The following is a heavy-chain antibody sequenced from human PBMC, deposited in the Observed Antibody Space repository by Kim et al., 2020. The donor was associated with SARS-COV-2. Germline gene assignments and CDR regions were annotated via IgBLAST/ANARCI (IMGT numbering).Heavy chain of an antibody. CDR2: INPNSGGT. D-gene: IGHD2-15*01. Sequence: ASVKVSCKASGYTFTGYYMHWVRQAPGQGLEWMGRINPNSGGTNYAQKFQGRVTMTRDTSISTAYMELSRLRSDDTAVYYCARVELGYCSGGSCYSADYWGQGTLVTVSS. CDR1: GYTFTGYY. V-gene: IGHV1-2*06. CDR3: ARVELGYCSGGSCYSADY. J-gene: IGHJ4*02.